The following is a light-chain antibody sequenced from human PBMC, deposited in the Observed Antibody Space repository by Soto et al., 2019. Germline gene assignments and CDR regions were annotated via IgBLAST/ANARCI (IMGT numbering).Light chain of an antibody. J-gene: IGKJ3*01. CDR3: QQRSNWPIFT. CDR2: DAS. V-gene: IGKV3-11*01. Sequence: EIVLTQSPATLSLSPRERATLSCRASQSVSSYLAWYQQKPGQAPRLLIYDASNRATGIPARFSGSGSGTDFTLTISSLEPEDVAVYYCQQRSNWPIFTFGPGNKVDIK. CDR1: QSVSSY.